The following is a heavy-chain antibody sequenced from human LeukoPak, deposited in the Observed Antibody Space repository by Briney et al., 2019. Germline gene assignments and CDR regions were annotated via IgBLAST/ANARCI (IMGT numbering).Heavy chain of an antibody. J-gene: IGHJ4*02. CDR2: IYNSGST. CDR1: GVSISTYH. CDR3: ARDSSGFVTDY. V-gene: IGHV4-4*07. Sequence: SSETLSLPCTVSGVSISTYHWGWIRQPPGKGREWIASIYNSGSTYYNPSLKSRVTISVDTSKNHFSLKLSSVTAADTAVYYCARDSSGFVTDYWGQGTLVTVSS. D-gene: IGHD3-22*01.